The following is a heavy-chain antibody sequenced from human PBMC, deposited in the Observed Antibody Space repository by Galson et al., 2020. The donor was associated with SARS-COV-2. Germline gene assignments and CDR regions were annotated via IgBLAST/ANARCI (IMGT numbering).Heavy chain of an antibody. D-gene: IGHD3-16*02. V-gene: IGHV3-30*04. CDR2: ISYDGSNK. CDR1: GFTFSSYA. CDR3: ARDWSDYIWGSYRPNAFDI. Sequence: GGSLRLSCAASGFTFSSYAMHWVRQAPGKGLEWVAVISYDGSNKYYADSVKGRFTISRDNSKNTLYLQMNSLRAEDTAVYYCARDWSDYIWGSYRPNAFDIWGQGTMVTVSS. J-gene: IGHJ3*02.